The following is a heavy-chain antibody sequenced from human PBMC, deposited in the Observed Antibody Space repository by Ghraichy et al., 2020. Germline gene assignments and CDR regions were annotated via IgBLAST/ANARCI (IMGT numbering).Heavy chain of an antibody. CDR1: GVSISSYY. Sequence: SETLSLTCNVSGVSISSYYWSWIRQPPGKGLEWIGYIYSSGSTNYNPSLKSRLTISVDTSKNQFSLKLTSVTAADTAMYYCASVISGNDAFDFWGQGTMVTVSS. V-gene: IGHV4-59*01. J-gene: IGHJ3*01. CDR2: IYSSGST. D-gene: IGHD2-15*01. CDR3: ASVISGNDAFDF.